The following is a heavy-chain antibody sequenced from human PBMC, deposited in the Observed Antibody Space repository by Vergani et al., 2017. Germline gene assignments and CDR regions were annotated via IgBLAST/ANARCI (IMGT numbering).Heavy chain of an antibody. V-gene: IGHV3-23*01. D-gene: IGHD2-2*02. CDR1: GFTFSSYA. CDR2: ISGSGGST. CDR3: AKVDCSSTSCYTPFDY. J-gene: IGHJ4*02. Sequence: EVQLLESGGGVVQPGGSLRLSCAASGFTFSSYAMSWVRQAPGKGLEWVSAISGSGGSTYYADSVKGRFTISRDNSKNTLYLQMNSLRAEDTAVYYCAKVDCSSTSCYTPFDYWGQGTLVTVSS.